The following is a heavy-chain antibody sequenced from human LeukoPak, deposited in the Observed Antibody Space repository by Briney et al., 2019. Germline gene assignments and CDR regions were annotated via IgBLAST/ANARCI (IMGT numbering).Heavy chain of an antibody. CDR3: AKDEGDSSSFMDY. D-gene: IGHD6-13*01. V-gene: IGHV3-9*01. CDR2: ISWNSGSI. Sequence: PGGSLRLSCAASGFTFDDYAMHWVRQAPGKGLEWVSGISWNSGSIGYADSVKGRFTISRDNAKSSLYLQMNSLRAEDTALYYCAKDEGDSSSFMDYWGQGTLVTVSS. J-gene: IGHJ4*02. CDR1: GFTFDDYA.